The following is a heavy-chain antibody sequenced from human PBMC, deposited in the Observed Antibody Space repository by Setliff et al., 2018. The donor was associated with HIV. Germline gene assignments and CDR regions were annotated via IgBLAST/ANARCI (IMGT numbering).Heavy chain of an antibody. J-gene: IGHJ6*03. CDR1: AASISSSTYY. Sequence: SETLSLTCAVSAASISSSTYYWAWIRQPPGKGLEWIATMHKGGSTHYNPSLKSRVTMFVDTSKNQFSLTVSSVTAADTAVYYCARHIEYYYYYMDVWGKGTTVTVSS. CDR3: ARHIEYYYYYMDV. V-gene: IGHV4-39*01. CDR2: MHKGGST.